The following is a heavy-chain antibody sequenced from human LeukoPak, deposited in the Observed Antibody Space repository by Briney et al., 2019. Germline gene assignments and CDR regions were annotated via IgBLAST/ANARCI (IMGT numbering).Heavy chain of an antibody. D-gene: IGHD2-2*01. CDR3: AREFVVPGYYYYMDV. CDR2: INHSGST. CDR1: GGSFSGYY. J-gene: IGHJ6*03. Sequence: SETLSLTCAVYGGSFSGYYWSWIRQPPGKGLEWIGEINHSGSTNYNPSLRSRVTISVDTSKNQFSLKLRSVTAADTAVYYCAREFVVPGYYYYMDVWGKGTTVTVSS. V-gene: IGHV4-34*01.